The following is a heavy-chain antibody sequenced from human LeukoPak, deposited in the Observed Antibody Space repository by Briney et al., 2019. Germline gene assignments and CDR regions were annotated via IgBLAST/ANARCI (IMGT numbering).Heavy chain of an antibody. CDR3: ARDLESYYGSGSNWFDP. CDR1: GFTVSSNY. D-gene: IGHD3-10*01. J-gene: IGHJ5*02. Sequence: GGSLRLSCAASGFTVSSNYMSWVRQAPGKGLEWVSVIYSGGSTYYADSVKGRFTISRDNSKNTLYLQMNSLRAEDTAVYYCARDLESYYGSGSNWFDPWGQGTLVTVSS. CDR2: IYSGGST. V-gene: IGHV3-66*01.